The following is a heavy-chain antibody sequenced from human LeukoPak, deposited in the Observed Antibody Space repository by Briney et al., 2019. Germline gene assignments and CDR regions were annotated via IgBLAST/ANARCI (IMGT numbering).Heavy chain of an antibody. CDR3: ARELASGYVG. D-gene: IGHD6-25*01. CDR1: VGSISSYY. Sequence: SETLSLTCTHSVGSISSYYWSWIRQPPGKGLEWIGYIYYSGSTNYNPSLKSRVTISVDTSKNQFSLKLSSVTAADTAVYYCARELASGYVGWGQGTLVTVST. V-gene: IGHV4-59*01. J-gene: IGHJ4*02. CDR2: IYYSGST.